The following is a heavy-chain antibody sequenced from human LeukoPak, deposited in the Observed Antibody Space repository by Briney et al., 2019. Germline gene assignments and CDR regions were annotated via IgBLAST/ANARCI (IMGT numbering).Heavy chain of an antibody. CDR2: IYNDGTT. Sequence: GGSLRLSCSASGFTVITSFMSWVRQAPGKGLEWVSVIYNDGTTYYADSVKGRFTISRDNPKNTLYLQMNALRAKDTAVYYCTKTGGPWDWGQGTLVTVSS. CDR1: GFTVITSF. J-gene: IGHJ4*02. V-gene: IGHV3-53*01. D-gene: IGHD7-27*01. CDR3: TKTGGPWD.